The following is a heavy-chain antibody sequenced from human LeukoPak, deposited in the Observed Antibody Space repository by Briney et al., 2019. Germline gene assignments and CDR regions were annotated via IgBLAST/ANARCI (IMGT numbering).Heavy chain of an antibody. CDR3: AKDRQEYYYYMDV. CDR2: IRYDGSNK. CDR1: GFTFSSYG. Sequence: RGSLRLSCAASGFTFSSYGMHWVRQAPGKGLEWVAFIRYDGSNKYYADSVKGRFTISRDNSKNTLYLQMNSLRAEDTAVYYCAKDRQEYYYYMDVWGKGTTVTISS. V-gene: IGHV3-30*02. J-gene: IGHJ6*03.